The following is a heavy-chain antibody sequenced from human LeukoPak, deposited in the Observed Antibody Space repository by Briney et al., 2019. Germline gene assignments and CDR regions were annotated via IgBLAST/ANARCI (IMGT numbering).Heavy chain of an antibody. CDR3: ARFGSSGWHQFYYYMDV. J-gene: IGHJ6*03. CDR2: INSDGSST. Sequence: GGSLRLSCAASGFTFDDYAMHWVRQAPGKGLVWVSRINSDGSSTSYADSVKGRFTISRDNAKNTVYLQMNSLRAEDTAVYYCARFGSSGWHQFYYYMDVWGKGTTVTISS. D-gene: IGHD6-19*01. CDR1: GFTFDDYA. V-gene: IGHV3-74*01.